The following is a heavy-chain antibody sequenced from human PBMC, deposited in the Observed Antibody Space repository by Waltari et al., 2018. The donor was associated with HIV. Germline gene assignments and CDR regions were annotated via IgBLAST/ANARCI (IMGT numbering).Heavy chain of an antibody. CDR3: ARQVSAVAGTPRAFDI. J-gene: IGHJ3*02. D-gene: IGHD6-19*01. Sequence: QVQLVESGGGVVQPGRSLRISCPASGFTFSSYAMHWVRQAPGKGLEWVAVISDDGSNKYYADSVKGRFTISRDNSKNTLYLQMNSLRAEDTAVYYCARQVSAVAGTPRAFDIWGQGTMVTVSS. V-gene: IGHV3-30*04. CDR1: GFTFSSYA. CDR2: ISDDGSNK.